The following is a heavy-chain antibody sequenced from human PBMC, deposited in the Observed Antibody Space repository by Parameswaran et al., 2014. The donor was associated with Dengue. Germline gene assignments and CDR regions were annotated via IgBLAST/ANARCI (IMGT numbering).Heavy chain of an antibody. V-gene: IGHV4-39*01. CDR2: IYLYGST. CDR3: ARHFMGATLDVAEFRFDP. J-gene: IGHJ5*02. D-gene: IGHD1-26*01. Sequence: VRQAPGKGLEWIGSIYLYGSTYYNPSLNSRVTISGDTSKNQFSLKLSSVTAADTAVYYCARHFMGATLDVAEFRFDPWGQGTLVTVSS.